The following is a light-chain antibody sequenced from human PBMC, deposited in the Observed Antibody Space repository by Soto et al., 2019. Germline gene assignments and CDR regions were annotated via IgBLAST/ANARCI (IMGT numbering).Light chain of an antibody. J-gene: IGKJ2*01. CDR1: QDIRND. Sequence: AIQMTQSPSSLSVSGGDRITITCRASQDIRNDLGWYQQKPGKAPKLLIYGTSNLQSGVPSRFSGSGSGTDFTLTISSLQPEDFAPYYCLQDYIYPYTFGQGTKLEIK. V-gene: IGKV1-6*01. CDR2: GTS. CDR3: LQDYIYPYT.